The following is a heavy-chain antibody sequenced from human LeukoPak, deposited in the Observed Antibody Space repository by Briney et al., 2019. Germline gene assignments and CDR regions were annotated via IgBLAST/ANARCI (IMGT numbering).Heavy chain of an antibody. D-gene: IGHD3-22*01. V-gene: IGHV3-30-3*01. Sequence: GGSLRLSCAASGFTFSNAWMYWVRQAPGKGLEWVAVISYDGSNKYYADSVKGRFTISRDNSKNTLYLQMNSLRAEDTAVYYCARDPGDSSGHGEGYFDYWGQGTLVTVSS. CDR1: GFTFSNAW. J-gene: IGHJ4*02. CDR2: ISYDGSNK. CDR3: ARDPGDSSGHGEGYFDY.